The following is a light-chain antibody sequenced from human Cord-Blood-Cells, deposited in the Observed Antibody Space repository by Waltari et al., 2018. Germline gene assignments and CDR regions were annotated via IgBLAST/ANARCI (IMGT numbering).Light chain of an antibody. J-gene: IGLJ3*02. CDR1: SSDVGSYNL. CDR3: CSYAGRWV. V-gene: IGLV2-23*01. Sequence: QSALTQPASVSGSPGQSITISCTGTSSDVGSYNLVSWYQQHPGKAPKLMIYEGSKRPSGVSNRFSGSKSGNTASRTISGLQAEDEADYYCCSYAGRWVFGGGTKLTVL. CDR2: EGS.